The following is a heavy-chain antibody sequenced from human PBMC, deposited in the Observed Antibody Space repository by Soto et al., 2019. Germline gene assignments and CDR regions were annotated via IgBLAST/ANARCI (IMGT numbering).Heavy chain of an antibody. CDR3: ARDPAIYSGKFDYGLDV. Sequence: EVQLVESGGGLVQPGGSLRLSCAASGFTFSSSDMHWVRQATGKGLEWVSGIGTGGTPIYYADSVMGRFTISRDNAKNSLYLQMNSLRAEDTAVYYCARDPAIYSGKFDYGLDVWGQGTTVTVSS. D-gene: IGHD4-4*01. V-gene: IGHV3-13*05. J-gene: IGHJ6*02. CDR1: GFTFSSSD. CDR2: IGTGGTPI.